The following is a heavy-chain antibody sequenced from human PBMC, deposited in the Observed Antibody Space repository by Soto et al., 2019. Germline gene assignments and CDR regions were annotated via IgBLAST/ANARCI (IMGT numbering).Heavy chain of an antibody. D-gene: IGHD1-26*01. Sequence: ASVKVSCKASGYTFTSYGISWVRQAPGQGLEWMGIINPSGGSTSYAQKFQGRVTMTRDTSTSTVYMELSSLRSEDTAVYYCASAGSLGYFDYWGQGTLVTVSS. J-gene: IGHJ4*02. CDR2: INPSGGST. CDR3: ASAGSLGYFDY. CDR1: GYTFTSYG. V-gene: IGHV1-46*03.